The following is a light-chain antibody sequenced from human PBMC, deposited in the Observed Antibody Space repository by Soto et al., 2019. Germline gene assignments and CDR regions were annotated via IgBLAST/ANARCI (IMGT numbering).Light chain of an antibody. CDR3: CSYAGSSYVV. Sequence: QSALTQPRSVSGSPGQSVTISCTGTSSDVGGYNYVSWYQQHPGEAPKLMIYDVSKRPSGVPDRFSGSKSGNTASLTISGLQAEDEADSYCCSYAGSSYVVFGGGTKLTVL. CDR2: DVS. CDR1: SSDVGGYNY. J-gene: IGLJ2*01. V-gene: IGLV2-11*01.